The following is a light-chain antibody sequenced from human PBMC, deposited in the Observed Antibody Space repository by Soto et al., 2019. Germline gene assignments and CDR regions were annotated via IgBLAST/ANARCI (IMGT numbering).Light chain of an antibody. V-gene: IGKV3-11*01. CDR3: QQRSHWPPT. J-gene: IGKJ5*01. Sequence: EVLLTQSPATLSLSPRAIATLSCRASHLVSTYLAWLQQKPGQAPRLLIYNASNRATGIPARFSGSGAGTDFTLTISRLEPEDFAVYYCQQRSHWPPTFGQGTRLEIK. CDR2: NAS. CDR1: HLVSTY.